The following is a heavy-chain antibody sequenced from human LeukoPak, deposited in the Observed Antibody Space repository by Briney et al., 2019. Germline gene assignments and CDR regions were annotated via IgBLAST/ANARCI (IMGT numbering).Heavy chain of an antibody. V-gene: IGHV3-33*01. CDR2: IWYEGSDK. D-gene: IGHD3-9*01. CDR1: GFTFRSYG. CDR3: ARASSKQLAGYLPDGFDI. J-gene: IGHJ3*02. Sequence: GGSLRLSCAASGFTFRSYGMHWVRQAPGRGLEWVAVIWYEGSDKHYADSVKGRFTISRDNAKNSLSLQMNSLRADDAAVYYCARASSKQLAGYLPDGFDIWGQGTMVTVSS.